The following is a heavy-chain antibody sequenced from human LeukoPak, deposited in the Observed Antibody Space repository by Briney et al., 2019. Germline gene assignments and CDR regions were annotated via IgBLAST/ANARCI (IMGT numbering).Heavy chain of an antibody. D-gene: IGHD6-19*01. V-gene: IGHV3-23*01. CDR3: ARGAGIYYTTGWTGWFDP. CDR2: ISGSGGST. CDR1: GFTFSSYA. Sequence: GGSLRLSCAASGFTFSSYAMSWVRQAPGKGLEWVSAISGSGGSTYYADSVKGRFTISRDNAKNSLYLQMNSLRAEDTAVYYCARGAGIYYTTGWTGWFDPWGQGTLVTVTS. J-gene: IGHJ5*02.